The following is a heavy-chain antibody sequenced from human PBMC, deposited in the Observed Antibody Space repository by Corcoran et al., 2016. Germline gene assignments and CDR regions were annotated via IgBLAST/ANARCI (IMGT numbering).Heavy chain of an antibody. V-gene: IGHV4-39*07. D-gene: IGHD2-15*01. J-gene: IGHJ4*02. CDR2: IYYSGST. CDR1: GGSISSSSYY. CDR3: ARDRGVVAASSFDY. Sequence: QLQLQESGPGLVKPSETLSLTCTVSGGSISSSSYYWGWIRQPPGKGLEWFGSIYYSGSTYYNPSLKSRVTISGDTSKNQFSLKLSSVTAADKAVYYCARDRGVVAASSFDYWGQGTLVTVSS.